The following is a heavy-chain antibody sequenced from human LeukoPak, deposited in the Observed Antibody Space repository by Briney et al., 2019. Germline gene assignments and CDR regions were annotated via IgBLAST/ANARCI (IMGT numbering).Heavy chain of an antibody. CDR3: ATQGGITLTY. CDR1: GYSFTSYW. J-gene: IGHJ4*02. D-gene: IGHD3-10*01. CDR2: IDPSDSYT. Sequence: PGESLMISCKGAGYSFTSYWISWVRQMPAKGREWMGRIDPSDSYTNYSASFQGHVTNSADRSINTDYLRWSSLKASDNDMYYSATQGGITLTYWGQGTLVTVSS. V-gene: IGHV5-10-1*01.